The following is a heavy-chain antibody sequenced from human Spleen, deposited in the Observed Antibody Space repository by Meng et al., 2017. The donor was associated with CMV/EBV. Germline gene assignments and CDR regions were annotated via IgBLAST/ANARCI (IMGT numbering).Heavy chain of an antibody. CDR3: AKDRGWNYGYGMDV. CDR2: ISGSGGSI. V-gene: IGHV3-23*01. D-gene: IGHD1-7*01. J-gene: IGHJ6*02. CDR1: GFTFSSYA. Sequence: GESLKISFAASGFTFSSYAMSWVRQAPGKGLEWVSAISGSGGSIYYADSVKGRFTISRANSKNTLYLQMNSLRAEDTAVYYCAKDRGWNYGYGMDVWGQGTTVTVSS.